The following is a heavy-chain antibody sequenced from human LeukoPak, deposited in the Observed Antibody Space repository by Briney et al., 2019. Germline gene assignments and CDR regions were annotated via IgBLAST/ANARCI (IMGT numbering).Heavy chain of an antibody. Sequence: ASVKVSCKASGYTFTGYYMHWVRQAPGQGLEWMGWINPNSGGTNYAQKFQGRVTMTRDTSISTAYMELSRLRSDDTAVYYCARDTAMETQGTQYYYYYYMDVWGKGTTVTVSS. D-gene: IGHD5-18*01. CDR2: INPNSGGT. V-gene: IGHV1-2*02. CDR1: GYTFTGYY. CDR3: ARDTAMETQGTQYYYYYYMDV. J-gene: IGHJ6*03.